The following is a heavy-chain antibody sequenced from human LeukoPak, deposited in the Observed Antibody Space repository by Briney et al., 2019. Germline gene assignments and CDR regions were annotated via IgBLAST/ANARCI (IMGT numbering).Heavy chain of an antibody. V-gene: IGHV3-21*01. CDR1: GFTFTKYN. J-gene: IGHJ3*02. Sequence: GGSLRLSCAASGFTFTKYNMNWVRRAPGKGLEWVSYISTTSSYIYDADSVKGRFTISRDNAENALYLQMDSLRVEDTALYYCARNGGRDAFDIWGQGTMVTVSS. D-gene: IGHD4-23*01. CDR3: ARNGGRDAFDI. CDR2: ISTTSSYI.